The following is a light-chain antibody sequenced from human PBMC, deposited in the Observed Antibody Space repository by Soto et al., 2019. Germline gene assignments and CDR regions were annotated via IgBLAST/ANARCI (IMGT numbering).Light chain of an antibody. CDR3: QQYGSSGT. CDR2: DAS. CDR1: QSVNIY. J-gene: IGKJ1*01. Sequence: EIVMTQSPATLSVSPGERATLSCRASQSVNIYLAWYQQKPGQAPRLLIYDASNRATGIPDRFSGSGSGTDFTLTISRLEPEDFAVYYCQQYGSSGTFGQGTKVDIK. V-gene: IGKV3-20*01.